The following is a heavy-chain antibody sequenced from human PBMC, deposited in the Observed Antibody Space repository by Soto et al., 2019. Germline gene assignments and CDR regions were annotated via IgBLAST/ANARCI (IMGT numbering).Heavy chain of an antibody. D-gene: IGHD3-10*01. CDR3: AKDKDGAIDY. CDR2: ISWDGGNT. V-gene: IGHV3-43*01. J-gene: IGHJ4*02. CDR1: GFTFDKYP. Sequence: EVQLVESGGVVVQPGGSLRLSCAASGFTFDKYPMHWVRQAPGKGLEWVSLISWDGGNTYYPDSVKGRFTISRDNSKNSLALQMNSLRPEDTALYYCAKDKDGAIDYWGQGTLVTVSS.